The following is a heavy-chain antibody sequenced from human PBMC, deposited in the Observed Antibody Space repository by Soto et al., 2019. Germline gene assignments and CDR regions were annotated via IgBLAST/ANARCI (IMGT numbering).Heavy chain of an antibody. V-gene: IGHV4-59*08. Sequence: SETLSLTCTVSGGSISSYYWSWIRQPPGKGLEWIGYIYYSGSTNYNPSLKSRVAISVDMSQNQFSLKLTSVTAADTAVYYCARHGAIYSNSWYDFDYWGQGTLVTVSS. D-gene: IGHD5-18*01. CDR1: GGSISSYY. CDR3: ARHGAIYSNSWYDFDY. J-gene: IGHJ4*02. CDR2: IYYSGST.